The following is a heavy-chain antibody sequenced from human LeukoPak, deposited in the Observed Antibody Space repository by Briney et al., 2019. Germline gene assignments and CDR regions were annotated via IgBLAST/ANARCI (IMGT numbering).Heavy chain of an antibody. D-gene: IGHD3-22*01. Sequence: PGGSLRLSCAASGFTFNSYGMHWVRQAPGKGLEWVAVISYDGSNKYYADSVKGRFTISRDNSKNTLCLQMNSLRAEDTAVYYCTVDYDSSGRFDYWGQGTLVTVSS. V-gene: IGHV3-30*03. CDR1: GFTFNSYG. J-gene: IGHJ4*02. CDR3: TVDYDSSGRFDY. CDR2: ISYDGSNK.